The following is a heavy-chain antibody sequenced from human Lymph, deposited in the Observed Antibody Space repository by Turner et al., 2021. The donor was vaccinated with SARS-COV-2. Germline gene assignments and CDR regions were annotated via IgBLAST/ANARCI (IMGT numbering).Heavy chain of an antibody. CDR3: AKGVRGAMIVVVIPYFDY. Sequence: EAQLLESGGGLVPLGGTPSVSCAAPGWSSSSYAIGWVRQAPGKGLEWVSAISGSGSDTYYADSVKGRFTISRDNSKNTLYLQMNSLRAEDTAVYYCAKGVRGAMIVVVIPYFDYWGQGTLVTVSS. J-gene: IGHJ4*02. V-gene: IGHV3-23*01. CDR1: GWSSSSYA. CDR2: ISGSGSDT. D-gene: IGHD3-22*01.